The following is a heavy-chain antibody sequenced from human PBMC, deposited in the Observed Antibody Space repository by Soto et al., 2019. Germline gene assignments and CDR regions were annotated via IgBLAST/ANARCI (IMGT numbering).Heavy chain of an antibody. J-gene: IGHJ4*02. Sequence: ETLSGTCAVSGGSISSYYWGWIRQPPGKGLEWIGSIYYSGSAYYNPSLKSRVTISVDTSQNQFSLKLSSVTAADTAMYYCARHFLGDFDYWGQGTLVTVSS. CDR1: GGSISSYY. CDR3: ARHFLGDFDY. V-gene: IGHV4-39*01. CDR2: IYYSGSA. D-gene: IGHD7-27*01.